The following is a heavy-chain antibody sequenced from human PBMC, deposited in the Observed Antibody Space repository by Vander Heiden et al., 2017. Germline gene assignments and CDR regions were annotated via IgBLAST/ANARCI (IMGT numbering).Heavy chain of an antibody. J-gene: IGHJ4*02. CDR2: ISSSHNTI. CDR1: GFTFSDYY. D-gene: IGHD1-26*01. Sequence: QVQLVESGGGLVKPGGSLRLSCAASGFTFSDYYMTWIRQAPGKGLEWVSYISSSHNTIYYADTVKGRFTISRDNAKNSLFLQMNSLRAEDTALYYCARVGSGSYGGYYFDYWGQGSLVTVSS. V-gene: IGHV3-11*01. CDR3: ARVGSGSYGGYYFDY.